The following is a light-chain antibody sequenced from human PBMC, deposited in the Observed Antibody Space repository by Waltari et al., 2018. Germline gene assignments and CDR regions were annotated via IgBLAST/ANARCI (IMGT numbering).Light chain of an antibody. J-gene: IGKJ2*01. CDR1: QSVRNSY. Sequence: EIMLTQSPGTLSLSPGEIATLSCRASQSVRNSYLAWYQQKPGQAPRLLIYGSCSRSTGIPDRFSGSASGTDFTLTISRLELEDVAVYHCQQYGSSPYTFGEGTKLGIK. V-gene: IGKV3-20*01. CDR2: GSC. CDR3: QQYGSSPYT.